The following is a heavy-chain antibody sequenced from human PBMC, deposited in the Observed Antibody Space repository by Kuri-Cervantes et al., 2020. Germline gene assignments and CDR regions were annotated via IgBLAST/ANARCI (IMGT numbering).Heavy chain of an antibody. Sequence: GESLKISCAASGFTFRTYDMHWVRQSPGRGLEWLSTIGSAGDTYYSGSVKGRFTISRENAENSLYLQMNSLRIGDMAVYYCARGEVVTATAYWGQGTLVTVSS. V-gene: IGHV3-13*01. CDR3: ARGEVVTATAY. CDR1: GFTFRTYD. CDR2: IGSAGDT. J-gene: IGHJ4*02. D-gene: IGHD2-21*02.